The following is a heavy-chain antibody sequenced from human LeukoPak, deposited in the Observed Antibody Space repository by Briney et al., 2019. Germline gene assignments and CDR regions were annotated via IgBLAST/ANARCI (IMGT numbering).Heavy chain of an antibody. CDR2: ISSSSSYI. CDR3: ARMRRIRFLEWLLIDY. V-gene: IGHV3-21*01. Sequence: PGGSLRLSCAASGFTSSSYSMNWVRQAPGKGLEWVSSISSSSSYIYYADSVKGRFTISRDNAKNSLYLQMNSLRAEDTAVYYCARMRRIRFLEWLLIDYWGQGTLVTVSS. CDR1: GFTSSSYS. J-gene: IGHJ4*02. D-gene: IGHD3-3*01.